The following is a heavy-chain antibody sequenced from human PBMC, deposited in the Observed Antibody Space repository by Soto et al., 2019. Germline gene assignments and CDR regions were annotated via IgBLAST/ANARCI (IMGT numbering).Heavy chain of an antibody. D-gene: IGHD1-7*01. Sequence: ASVKVSCKASGYTFTGYYMHWVRQAPGQGLEWMGWINPNSGGTNYAQKFQGRVTMTRDTSISTAYMELSRLRSDDTAVYYCATHTTTGITGTTYYYYGMDVWGQGTTVTVSS. CDR2: INPNSGGT. J-gene: IGHJ6*02. V-gene: IGHV1-2*02. CDR3: ATHTTTGITGTTYYYYGMDV. CDR1: GYTFTGYY.